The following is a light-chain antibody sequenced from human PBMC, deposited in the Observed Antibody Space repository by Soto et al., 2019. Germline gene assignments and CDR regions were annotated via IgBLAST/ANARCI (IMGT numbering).Light chain of an antibody. CDR2: DAS. J-gene: IGKJ1*01. Sequence: EIVLTQSPANLSLSPGERATLSCRASQSVFSYLAWYQQKPGQPPRLLIYDASDRATGIPARFTGSGSGTDFTPTIISLEPEDFAVYYWQHLSNWHGQFGQGTKVEI. V-gene: IGKV3-11*01. CDR1: QSVFSY. CDR3: QHLSNWHGQ.